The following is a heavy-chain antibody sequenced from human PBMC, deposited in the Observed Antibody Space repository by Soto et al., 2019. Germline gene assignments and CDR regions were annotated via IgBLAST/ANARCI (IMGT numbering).Heavy chain of an antibody. V-gene: IGHV4-39*01. CDR1: DGTIGSTSYY. J-gene: IGHJ5*02. Sequence: SVTHSVTYTVADGTIGSTSYYRGWKRKSPGKGLEWIGSIYYSGSTYLNPSLKSRVTISVDTSKNQFSLKLSSVTAADTAVYYCARHSVLRFLGGPWGQGNLVTVSS. D-gene: IGHD3-3*01. CDR2: IYYSGST. CDR3: ARHSVLRFLGGP.